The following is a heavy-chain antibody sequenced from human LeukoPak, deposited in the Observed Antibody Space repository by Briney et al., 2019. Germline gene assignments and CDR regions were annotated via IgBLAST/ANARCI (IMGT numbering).Heavy chain of an antibody. V-gene: IGHV3-13*01. CDR2: IGTAGDT. CDR1: GFTFSSYD. CDR3: ARGDSGSYYFDY. D-gene: IGHD1-26*01. J-gene: IGHJ4*02. Sequence: GGSLRLSCAASGFTFSSYDMHWVRQATGKGLEWVSAIGTAGDTYYPGSVKGRFTISRENAKNSLYLQMNSLRAGDTAVYYCARGDSGSYYFDYRGQGTLVTVSS.